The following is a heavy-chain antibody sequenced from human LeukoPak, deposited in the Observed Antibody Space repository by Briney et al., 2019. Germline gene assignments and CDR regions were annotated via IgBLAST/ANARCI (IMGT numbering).Heavy chain of an antibody. CDR2: ISFDGNNE. CDR3: AKKRAADWDTDYFYGMDV. Sequence: PGGSLRLSCAASGFTINNYDIHWVRQAPGKGLEWVAVISFDGNNEYYADSVKGRFTISRDNSKNTVYLQMNSLGTEDTAVYYCAKKRAADWDTDYFYGMDVWGQGTTVTVSS. J-gene: IGHJ6*02. D-gene: IGHD1/OR15-1a*01. CDR1: GFTINNYD. V-gene: IGHV3-30*18.